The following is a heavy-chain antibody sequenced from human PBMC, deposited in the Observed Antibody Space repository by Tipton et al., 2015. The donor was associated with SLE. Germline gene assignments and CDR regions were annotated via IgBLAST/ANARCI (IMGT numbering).Heavy chain of an antibody. CDR3: AREGEKAAPGGYYYYMDV. J-gene: IGHJ6*03. Sequence: TLSLTCTVSGGSFSTGYDYWSWIRQPPGKGLEWIGYIYYSGSTNYNPSLKSRVTISVDTSKNQFSLKLSSVTAADTAVYYCAREGEKAAPGGYYYYMDVWGKGTTVTVSS. D-gene: IGHD3-16*01. V-gene: IGHV4-61*01. CDR2: IYYSGST. CDR1: GGSFSTGYDY.